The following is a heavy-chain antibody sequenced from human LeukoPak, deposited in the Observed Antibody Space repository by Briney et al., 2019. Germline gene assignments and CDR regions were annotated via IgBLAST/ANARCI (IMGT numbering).Heavy chain of an antibody. CDR1: GGTFSSYA. Sequence: ASVKVSCKASGGTFSSYAISWVRQAPGQGLEWMGGIIPIFGTANYAQKLQGRVTMTTDTSTSTAYMELRSLRSDDTAVYYCARSTVVVPAAIGAFDIWGQGTMVTVSS. J-gene: IGHJ3*02. CDR2: IIPIFGTA. D-gene: IGHD2-2*01. CDR3: ARSTVVVPAAIGAFDI. V-gene: IGHV1-69*05.